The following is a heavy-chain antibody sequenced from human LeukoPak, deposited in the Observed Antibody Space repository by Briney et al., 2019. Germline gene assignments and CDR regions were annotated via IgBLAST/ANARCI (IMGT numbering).Heavy chain of an antibody. CDR3: ARGADYLNWFDP. Sequence: KSPETLSLTCTVSGGSISSSSYYWGWIRQPPGKGLEWIGSIYYSGSTYYNPSLKSRVTISVDTSKNQFSLKLSSVTAADTAVYYCARGADYLNWFDPWGQGTLVTVSS. CDR2: IYYSGST. CDR1: GGSISSSSYY. D-gene: IGHD4-11*01. J-gene: IGHJ5*02. V-gene: IGHV4-39*01.